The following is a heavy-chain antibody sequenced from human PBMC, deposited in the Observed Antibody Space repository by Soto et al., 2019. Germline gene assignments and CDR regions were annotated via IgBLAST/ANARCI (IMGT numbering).Heavy chain of an antibody. Sequence: QVQLVQSGAEVKKPGSSVKVSCKASGGTFSSYSINWVRQAPGQGLEWMGEIIPIFGTANYAQKFQGRVTINADESKSTAYMELSSLSSEDTAVYYCARDGGRHSGGIDYWGQGTLVTVSS. CDR1: GGTFSSYS. D-gene: IGHD1-26*01. J-gene: IGHJ4*02. CDR2: IIPIFGTA. V-gene: IGHV1-69*01. CDR3: ARDGGRHSGGIDY.